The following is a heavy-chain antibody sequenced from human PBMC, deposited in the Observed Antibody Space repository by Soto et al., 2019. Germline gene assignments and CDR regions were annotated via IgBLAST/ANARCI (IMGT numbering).Heavy chain of an antibody. CDR3: ARSGTMVTTFWYFDL. CDR1: GFTFSNYG. D-gene: IGHD3-10*01. Sequence: QVQLVESGGGVVQPGKSLRLACVASGFTFSNYGMHWVRQAPGEGLEWVAVISYDEDNIYYADSVKGRFTISRDNSKNTLYLQMNSLRPEDTAVYFCARSGTMVTTFWYFDLWGRGTLVTVSS. J-gene: IGHJ2*01. CDR2: ISYDEDNI. V-gene: IGHV3-30*03.